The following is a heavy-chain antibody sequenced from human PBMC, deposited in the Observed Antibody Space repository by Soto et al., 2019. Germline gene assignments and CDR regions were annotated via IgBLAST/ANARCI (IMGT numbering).Heavy chain of an antibody. CDR3: AREQDILTGYILPKPGLWFDP. CDR2: IYHSGST. CDR1: GGSISSSNW. Sequence: SETLSLTCAVSGGSISSSNWWSWVRQPPGKGLEWIGEIYHSGSTNYNPSLKSRVTISVDKSKNQFSLKLSSVTAAGTAVYYCAREQDILTGYILPKPGLWFDPWGQGTLLTVSS. D-gene: IGHD3-9*01. V-gene: IGHV4-4*02. J-gene: IGHJ5*02.